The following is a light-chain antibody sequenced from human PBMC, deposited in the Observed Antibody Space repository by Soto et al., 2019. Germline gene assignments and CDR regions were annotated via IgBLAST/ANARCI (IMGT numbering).Light chain of an antibody. J-gene: IGKJ5*01. CDR1: PSVTNF. CDR2: GAF. CDR3: QQYDDWPIT. V-gene: IGKV3D-15*01. Sequence: PGEKATLSCRASPSVTNFLAWYQQKPGQAPRLLIYGAFNRATGIPARFSGSGSGTDFTLTISSLQSEDFAVYFCQQYDDWPITFGQGTRLEIK.